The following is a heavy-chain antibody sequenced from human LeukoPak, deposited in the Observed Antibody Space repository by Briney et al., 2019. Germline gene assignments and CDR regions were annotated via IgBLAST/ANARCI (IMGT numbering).Heavy chain of an antibody. CDR1: GFTFSSYS. Sequence: PGGSLRLSCAASGFTFSSYSMNWVRQAPGKGLEWVSYISSSSSTIYYADSVKGRFTISRDNAKNSLYLQMNSLRDEDTAVYYCARSPLQGIAVAGHFDYWGQGTLVTVSS. D-gene: IGHD6-19*01. CDR2: ISSSSSTI. CDR3: ARSPLQGIAVAGHFDY. V-gene: IGHV3-48*02. J-gene: IGHJ4*02.